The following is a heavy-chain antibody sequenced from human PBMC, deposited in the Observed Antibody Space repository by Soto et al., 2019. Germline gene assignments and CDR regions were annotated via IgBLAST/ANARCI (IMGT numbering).Heavy chain of an antibody. D-gene: IGHD3-16*02. Sequence: GGSLRLSCAASGFTFSTYGMIWVRQAPGKGLEWVAVVSYHGTDKFYADSLKARFTISRDNSKNTLYLQMNNLRTEDSAVYYCAKASAVITSRFFDPWGQGTLVTVSS. CDR3: AKASAVITSRFFDP. CDR1: GFTFSTYG. J-gene: IGHJ5*02. V-gene: IGHV3-30*18. CDR2: VSYHGTDK.